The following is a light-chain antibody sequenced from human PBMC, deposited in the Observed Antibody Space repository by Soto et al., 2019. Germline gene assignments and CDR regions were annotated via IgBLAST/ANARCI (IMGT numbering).Light chain of an antibody. V-gene: IGLV2-14*01. CDR1: GNDIGAYDY. Sequence: QSVLTQPTSVSGSPGQSIAIPCTGNGNDIGAYDYVSWYQQHPGKAPRLLIHGVRNRPPGISSRFSGFKSGLTASLTISGLQAEDEADCYCSSFTTSRLYVFGPGTKVTVL. CDR3: SSFTTSRLYV. CDR2: GVR. J-gene: IGLJ1*01.